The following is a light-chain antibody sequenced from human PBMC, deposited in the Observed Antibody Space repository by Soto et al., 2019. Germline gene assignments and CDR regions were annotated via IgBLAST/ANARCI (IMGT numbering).Light chain of an antibody. CDR1: QSLLHNDGYNF. J-gene: IGKJ1*01. CDR2: LGS. CDR3: MQALQIPWT. V-gene: IGKV2-28*01. Sequence: DIVMTQSPLSLPVTPGEPASISCRSSQSLLHNDGYNFLGWYLQKPGQSPQLLIYLGSNRASGVPDRFSGNGSGTDFTLKISRVEAEDVGVYYCMQALQIPWTFGQGTKVEIK.